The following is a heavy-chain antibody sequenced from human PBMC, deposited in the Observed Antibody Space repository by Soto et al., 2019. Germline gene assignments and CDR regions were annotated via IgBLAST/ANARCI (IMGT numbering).Heavy chain of an antibody. D-gene: IGHD3-10*01. J-gene: IGHJ6*03. CDR1: GGSFSGYY. V-gene: IGHV4-34*01. CDR3: ARGGVLLWFGESDWDYYMDV. Sequence: SETLSLTCAVYGGSFSGYYWSWIRQPPGKGLEWIGEINHSGSTNYNPSLKSRVTISVDTSKNQFSLKLSSVTAADTAVYYCARGGVLLWFGESDWDYYMDVWGKGTTVTVSS. CDR2: INHSGST.